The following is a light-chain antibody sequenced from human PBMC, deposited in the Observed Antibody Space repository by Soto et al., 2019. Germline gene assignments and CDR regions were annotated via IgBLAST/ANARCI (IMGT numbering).Light chain of an antibody. CDR2: GAS. CDR1: QSVSSN. V-gene: IGKV3-15*01. CDR3: QQYNNWPPYT. Sequence: EIVMTQSPATLSVFLGERATLSCRASQSVSSNLAWYQQKPGQAPRLLIYGASTRATGIPARFSGSGSGTEFTLTISSLQSEDFAVYYCQQYNNWPPYTFGQGTKLEIK. J-gene: IGKJ2*01.